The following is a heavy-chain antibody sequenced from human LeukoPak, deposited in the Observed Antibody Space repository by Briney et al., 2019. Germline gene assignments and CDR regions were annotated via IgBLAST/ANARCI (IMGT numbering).Heavy chain of an antibody. J-gene: IGHJ4*02. CDR2: IYHNGNT. Sequence: SETLSLTCAVSGYSISSGYYWGWIRQPPGKGLEWIGSIYHNGNTYYNSSLKSRVTISVHTSENQFSLKLSSVTAADTAAYYCASYKTYYDSSGNPFDYWGQGTLVTVSS. CDR3: ASYKTYYDSSGNPFDY. D-gene: IGHD3-22*01. CDR1: GYSISSGYY. V-gene: IGHV4-38-2*01.